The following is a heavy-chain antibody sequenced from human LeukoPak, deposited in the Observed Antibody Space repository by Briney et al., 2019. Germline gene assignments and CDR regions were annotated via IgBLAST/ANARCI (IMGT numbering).Heavy chain of an antibody. CDR2: IYSGGST. J-gene: IGHJ5*02. CDR3: ASNGYNWNYGGFDP. CDR1: GFTVSSNY. D-gene: IGHD1-7*01. V-gene: IGHV3-66*01. Sequence: GGSLRLSCAASGFTVSSNYMSWVRQAPGKGLEWVSVIYSGGSTYYADSVKGRFTISRDNSKNTLYLQMNSLRAEDTAVYYCASNGYNWNYGGFDPWGQGTLVTVSS.